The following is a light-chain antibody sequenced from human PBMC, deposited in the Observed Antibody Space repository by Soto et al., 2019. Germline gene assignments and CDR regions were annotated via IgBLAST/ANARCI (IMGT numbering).Light chain of an antibody. CDR1: SSDVGGYNY. CDR2: DVS. Sequence: QSVLTQPRSVSGSPGQSVTISCTGTSSDVGGYNYVSWYQQHPGKAPKLMIYDVSKRPSGVPDRFSGSKSGNTASLTISGLQAEDEAASYCCSYAGSDTLVFGGGTKVTVL. CDR3: CSYAGSDTLV. J-gene: IGLJ2*01. V-gene: IGLV2-11*01.